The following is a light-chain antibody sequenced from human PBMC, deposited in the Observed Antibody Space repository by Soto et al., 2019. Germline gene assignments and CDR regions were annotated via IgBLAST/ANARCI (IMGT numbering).Light chain of an antibody. V-gene: IGKV1-39*01. CDR1: HSISSY. Sequence: DIQMTQSPSSLSASVGDRVTITCRASHSISSYLNWYQQKPGKAPKLLIYAASSLQSGVPSRFSGSGSGTDFTLTISTPHPEDFATYYCQQSYSTLTFGPGTKADIK. J-gene: IGKJ3*01. CDR3: QQSYSTLT. CDR2: AAS.